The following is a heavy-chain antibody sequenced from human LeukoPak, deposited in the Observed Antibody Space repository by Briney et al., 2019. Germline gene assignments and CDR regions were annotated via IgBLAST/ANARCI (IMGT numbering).Heavy chain of an antibody. CDR2: ISYDGSNK. J-gene: IGHJ4*02. D-gene: IGHD6-19*01. CDR3: ARDRDSSGWYYFDY. CDR1: GFTFSSYA. Sequence: GGSLRLSCAASGFTFSSYAMQWVRQAPGKGLEGGAVISYDGSNKYYADSVKGRFTISRDNFKHTLYLQMNSLRAEDTAVYYCARDRDSSGWYYFDYWGQGTLVTVSS. V-gene: IGHV3-30*04.